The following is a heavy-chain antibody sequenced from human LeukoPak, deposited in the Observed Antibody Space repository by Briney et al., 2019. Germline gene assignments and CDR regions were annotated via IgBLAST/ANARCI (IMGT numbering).Heavy chain of an antibody. J-gene: IGHJ4*01. CDR3: ARSGTYQHSSAYDY. D-gene: IGHD3-10*01. V-gene: IGHV4-34*01. Sequence: ASETLSLTRAVYGSSFHNYYWTWIRQPPGKRLEWLGEIGHSGGTNYNPSLNSRVTISLDTSKNQFSLKLTSVTAADTAIYYCARSGTYQHSSAYDYWGQGNLVTVSS. CDR1: GSSFHNYY. CDR2: IGHSGGT.